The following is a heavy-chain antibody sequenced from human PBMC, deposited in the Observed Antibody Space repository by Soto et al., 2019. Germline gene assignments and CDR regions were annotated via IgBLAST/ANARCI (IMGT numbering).Heavy chain of an antibody. CDR1: GGSISSSSYY. CDR3: ARHTPAISISDH. J-gene: IGHJ4*02. Sequence: QLQLQESGPGLVKPSETLSLTCTVSGGSISSSSYYWGWIRQPPGKGLEWIGSIYYSGSTYYNPSLTRRVTISVDPSKNQFSLKLSSVTAADTPVYYCARHTPAISISDHWGQGTLVTVSS. CDR2: IYYSGST. D-gene: IGHD2-15*01. V-gene: IGHV4-39*01.